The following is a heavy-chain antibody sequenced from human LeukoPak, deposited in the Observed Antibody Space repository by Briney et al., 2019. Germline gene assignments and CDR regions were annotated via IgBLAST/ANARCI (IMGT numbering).Heavy chain of an antibody. D-gene: IGHD3-22*01. CDR2: INSDGSST. CDR3: ARRYYYDSSGYAYYFDC. J-gene: IGHJ4*02. CDR1: GFTFSSYW. V-gene: IGHV3-74*01. Sequence: GGSLRLSCAASGFTFSSYWMHWVRQAPGKGLVWVSRINSDGSSTSYADSVKGRFTISRDNAKNTLYLQMNSLRAEDTAVYYCARRYYYDSSGYAYYFDCWGQGTLVTVSS.